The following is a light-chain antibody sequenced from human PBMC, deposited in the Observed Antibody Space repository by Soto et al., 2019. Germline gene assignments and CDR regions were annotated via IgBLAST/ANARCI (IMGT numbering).Light chain of an antibody. Sequence: DIQMTQSPSTLSASVGDRVTITCRASQSISTWLAWYQQKPGQATKLLMYDGSGLESGVPSRYSGSRPGTEFALNISRMQPDDFALYDCQQYHSYSLTFGQGTNLEIK. CDR2: DGS. J-gene: IGKJ2*01. CDR1: QSISTW. CDR3: QQYHSYSLT. V-gene: IGKV1-5*01.